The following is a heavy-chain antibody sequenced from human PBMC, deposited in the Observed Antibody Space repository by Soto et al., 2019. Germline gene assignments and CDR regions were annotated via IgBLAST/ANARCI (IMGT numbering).Heavy chain of an antibody. V-gene: IGHV3-23*01. CDR2: ISGSGGST. D-gene: IGHD1-1*01. CDR3: AKLEGSKSYFDY. CDR1: GFTISRYA. J-gene: IGHJ4*02. Sequence: PGVSLRLSCAVSGFTISRYAMSWVRQAPGKGLEWVSAISGSGGSTYYADSVKGRFTISRDNSKNTLYLQMNSLRAEDTAVYYCAKLEGSKSYFDYWGQGTLVTVSS.